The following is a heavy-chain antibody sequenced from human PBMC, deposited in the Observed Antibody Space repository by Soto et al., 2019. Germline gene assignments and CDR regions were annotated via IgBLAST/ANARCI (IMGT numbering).Heavy chain of an antibody. CDR1: GYSFTSYW. D-gene: IGHD2-15*01. CDR3: ARQVPCSGGSCYTNWFDP. Sequence: PGESLKISFKDSGYSFTSYWIGWVRQMPGKGLEWMGIIYPGDSDTRYSPSFQGQVTISADKSISTAYLQWSSLKASDAAMYYCARQVPCSGGSCYTNWFDPWGQGTRVTVSS. J-gene: IGHJ5*02. CDR2: IYPGDSDT. V-gene: IGHV5-51*01.